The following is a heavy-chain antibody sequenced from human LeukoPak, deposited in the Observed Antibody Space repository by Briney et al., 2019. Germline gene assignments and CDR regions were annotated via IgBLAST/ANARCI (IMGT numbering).Heavy chain of an antibody. CDR3: ARDRTDYGDYVNLFDY. Sequence: GGSLRLSCAASGFIFSSYWMHWVRQAPGKGLVWVSRINSDGSKTRYADSVKGRFTISRDNAKNTLYLQMNSLRAEDTAVYYCARDRTDYGDYVNLFDYWGQGTLVTVSS. CDR2: INSDGSKT. D-gene: IGHD4-17*01. V-gene: IGHV3-74*01. CDR1: GFIFSSYW. J-gene: IGHJ4*02.